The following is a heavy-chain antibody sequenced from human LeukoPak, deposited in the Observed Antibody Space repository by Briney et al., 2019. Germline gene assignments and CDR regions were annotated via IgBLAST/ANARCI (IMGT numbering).Heavy chain of an antibody. J-gene: IGHJ4*02. CDR2: IYYSGST. D-gene: IGHD5-24*01. CDR1: GGSISSYY. V-gene: IGHV4-59*12. CDR3: ARTLGGKATIIFY. Sequence: SETLSLTCTVSGGSISSYYWGWIRQPPGKGLEWIGYIYYSGSTNYNPSLKRRVTISVDTSKNQFSLKLSSVTAADTAVYYCARTLGGKATIIFYWGQGTLVTVSS.